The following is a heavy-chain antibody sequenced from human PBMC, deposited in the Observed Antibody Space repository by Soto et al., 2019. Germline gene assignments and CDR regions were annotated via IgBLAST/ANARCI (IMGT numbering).Heavy chain of an antibody. J-gene: IGHJ4*02. V-gene: IGHV3-7*01. CDR3: ASLDYYDSSGYSRPSDY. CDR1: GFTFSSYW. D-gene: IGHD3-22*01. CDR2: IKQDGSEK. Sequence: QPGGSLRLSXAASGFTFSSYWMSWVRQAPGKGLEWVANIKQDGSEKYYVDSVKGRFTISRDNAKNSLYLQMNSLRAEDTAVYYCASLDYYDSSGYSRPSDYWGQGTLVTVSS.